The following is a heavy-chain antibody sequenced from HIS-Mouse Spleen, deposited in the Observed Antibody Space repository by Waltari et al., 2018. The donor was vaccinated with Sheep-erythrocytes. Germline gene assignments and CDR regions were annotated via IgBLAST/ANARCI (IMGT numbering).Heavy chain of an antibody. CDR3: ARALANWGSSFDY. J-gene: IGHJ4*02. Sequence: QVQLQESGPGLVKPSQTLSLTCTVSGGSISSGDYYWSWIRQPPGKGLEWIGYIYYSGSTYYTPSLKSRVTISVDTSKNQFSLKLSSVTAADTAVYYCARALANWGSSFDYWGQGTLVTVSS. CDR1: GGSISSGDYY. D-gene: IGHD7-27*01. V-gene: IGHV4-30-4*01. CDR2: IYYSGST.